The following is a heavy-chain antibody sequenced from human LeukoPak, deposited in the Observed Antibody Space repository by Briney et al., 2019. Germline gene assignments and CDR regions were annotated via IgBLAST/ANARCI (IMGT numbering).Heavy chain of an antibody. V-gene: IGHV4-59*01. CDR1: GGSISSYC. Sequence: SETLSLTCAVSGGSISSYCWSWIRQPPGKGLEWIAYICYSGSSNYNPSLKSRVSISADTSKNQFSLKLSSVTAADTAVYYCARGGGVGANKVDYWGQGTLVTVSS. CDR3: ARGGGVGANKVDY. CDR2: ICYSGSS. D-gene: IGHD1-26*01. J-gene: IGHJ4*02.